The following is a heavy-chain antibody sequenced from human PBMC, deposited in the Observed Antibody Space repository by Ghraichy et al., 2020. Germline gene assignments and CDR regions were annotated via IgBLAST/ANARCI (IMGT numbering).Heavy chain of an antibody. CDR3: AKDLLGFGGP. J-gene: IGHJ5*02. V-gene: IGHV3-23*01. D-gene: IGHD3-16*01. Sequence: GGSLRLSCAASGFTFSSYAMSWVRQAPGKGLEWVSTISGSGGSTYYADSVKGRFTISRDNPKNTLYLRMNSLRAEDTAVYYCAKDLLGFGGPWGQGTLVTVPS. CDR1: GFTFSSYA. CDR2: ISGSGGST.